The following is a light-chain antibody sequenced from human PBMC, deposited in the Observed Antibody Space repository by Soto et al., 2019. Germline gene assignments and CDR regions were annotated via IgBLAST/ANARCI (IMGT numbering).Light chain of an antibody. CDR2: GNV. CDR3: SSYAGSSNV. CDR1: SSNIGASYD. V-gene: IGLV1-40*01. Sequence: QSVLTQPPSVSGAPGQTVTISCTGSSSNIGASYDVQWYQQLPGTAPKLLIYGNVNRPSGVPDRFSGSRSGTSASLATTGLQAEDEADYYCSSYAGSSNVFGTGTKVTVL. J-gene: IGLJ1*01.